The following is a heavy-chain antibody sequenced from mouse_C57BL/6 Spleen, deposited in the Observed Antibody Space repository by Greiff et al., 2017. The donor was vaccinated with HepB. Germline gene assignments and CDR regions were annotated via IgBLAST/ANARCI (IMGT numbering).Heavy chain of an antibody. Sequence: ESGPGLVKPSQSLSLTCSVTGYSITSGYYWNWIRQFPGNKLEWMGYISYDGSNNYNPSLKNRISITRDTSKNQFFLKLNSVTTEDTATYYCARSVYGFAYWGQGTLVTVSA. V-gene: IGHV3-6*01. CDR2: ISYDGSN. D-gene: IGHD1-1*01. CDR1: GYSITSGYY. CDR3: ARSVYGFAY. J-gene: IGHJ3*01.